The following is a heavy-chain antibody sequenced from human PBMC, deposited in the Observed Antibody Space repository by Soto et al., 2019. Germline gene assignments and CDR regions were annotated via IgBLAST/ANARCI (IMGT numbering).Heavy chain of an antibody. J-gene: IGHJ4*02. CDR1: GYTFTSYD. CDR3: ARRAETNGWNGFGADKYYFDF. D-gene: IGHD1-1*01. CDR2: MNPNTGDS. Sequence: ASVKVSCKASGYTFTSYDIYWVRQATGQGLEWMGWMNPNTGDSSYAQKFQGRVTMTSDTSITTAHMELSSLRSEDTAVYYCARRAETNGWNGFGADKYYFDFWGQGTLVTV. V-gene: IGHV1-8*01.